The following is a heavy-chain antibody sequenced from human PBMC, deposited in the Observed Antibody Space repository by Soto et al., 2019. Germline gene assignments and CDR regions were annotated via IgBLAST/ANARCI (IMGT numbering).Heavy chain of an antibody. CDR2: IWYDGSNK. J-gene: IGHJ3*02. CDR3: ARESIAVAGNAFDI. D-gene: IGHD6-19*01. V-gene: IGHV3-33*01. Sequence: GGSLRLSCAASGFTFSSYGMRWVRQAPGKGLEWVAVIWYDGSNKYYADSVKGRFTISRDNSKNTLYLQMNSLRAEDTAVYYCARESIAVAGNAFDIWGQGTMVTVSS. CDR1: GFTFSSYG.